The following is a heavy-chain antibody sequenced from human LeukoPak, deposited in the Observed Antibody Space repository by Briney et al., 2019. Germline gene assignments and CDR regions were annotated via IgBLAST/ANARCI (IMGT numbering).Heavy chain of an antibody. Sequence: SETLSLTCTVSGGSISSYYWSWIRQPPGKGLEWIGYIDYSGSANYNPSLNSRVTISVDTSKSQFSLRLSSVTAADTALYYCARAGGGYSYDYWGQGTLVTVSS. J-gene: IGHJ4*02. CDR3: ARAGGGYSYDY. V-gene: IGHV4-59*01. D-gene: IGHD5-18*01. CDR1: GGSISSYY. CDR2: IDYSGSA.